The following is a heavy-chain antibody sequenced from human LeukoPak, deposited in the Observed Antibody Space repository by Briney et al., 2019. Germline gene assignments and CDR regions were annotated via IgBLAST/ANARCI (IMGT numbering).Heavy chain of an antibody. CDR3: ARLGATDGGYFDY. V-gene: IGHV4-59*08. CDR1: GGSISSYY. D-gene: IGHD3-10*01. J-gene: IGHJ4*02. CDR2: IYYSGST. Sequence: SETLSLTCTVSGGSISSYYWSWIRQPPGKGLEWIGYIYYSGSTNYNPSLKSRVTISVDTSKNQFSLKLSSVTAADTAVYYCARLGATDGGYFDYWGQGTLVTVSS.